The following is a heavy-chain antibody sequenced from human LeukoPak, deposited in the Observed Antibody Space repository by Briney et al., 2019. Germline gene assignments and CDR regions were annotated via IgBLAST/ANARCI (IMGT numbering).Heavy chain of an antibody. CDR1: GFTFSSYG. D-gene: IGHD3-22*01. CDR2: IRYDGSNK. J-gene: IGHJ4*02. V-gene: IGHV3-30*02. CDR3: AKDPRDSIDY. Sequence: GGSLRLSCAASGFTFSSYGMHWVRQAPGKGLEWVAFIRYDGSNKYYADSVKGRFTISRDNSKNTLYLQTNSLRAEDTAVYYCAKDPRDSIDYWGQGTLVTVSS.